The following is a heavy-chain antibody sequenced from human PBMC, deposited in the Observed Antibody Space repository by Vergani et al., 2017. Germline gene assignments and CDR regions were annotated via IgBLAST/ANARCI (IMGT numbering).Heavy chain of an antibody. V-gene: IGHV4-61*02. CDR3: ARGLLWFGGYYYGMDV. D-gene: IGHD3-10*01. CDR1: GGSISSGSYY. CDR2: IYTSGST. Sequence: QVQLQQWGAGLLKPSETLSLTCAVSGGSISSGSYYWSWIRQPAGKGLEWIGRIYTSGSTKYNPSLQSRVTISVDTSKNQFSLKLSSVTAADTAVYYCARGLLWFGGYYYGMDVWGQGTTVTVSS. J-gene: IGHJ6*02.